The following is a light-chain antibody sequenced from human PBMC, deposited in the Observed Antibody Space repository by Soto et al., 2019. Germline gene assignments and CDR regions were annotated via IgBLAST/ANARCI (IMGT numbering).Light chain of an antibody. V-gene: IGLV1-51*01. CDR2: NNN. Sequence: QSVLTQPPSVSAVPGQKVTISCSGSRSNIGNNYVAWYQQFPGTVPKLLIYNNNGRPSGTPDRFSGSASGTLATLTITGLQTGDEADYFCVTWDTSLRTGVIGGGTKVTVL. CDR3: VTWDTSLRTGV. J-gene: IGLJ3*02. CDR1: RSNIGNNY.